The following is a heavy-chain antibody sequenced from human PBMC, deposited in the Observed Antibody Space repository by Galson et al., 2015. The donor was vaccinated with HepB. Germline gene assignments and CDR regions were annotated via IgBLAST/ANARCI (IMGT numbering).Heavy chain of an antibody. J-gene: IGHJ4*02. D-gene: IGHD2-2*01. CDR3: ASWGYQLLSLGYFDY. Sequence: SVKVSCKASGYTFTSYYMYWVRQAPGQGLEWMVIINPSGGSTSYAQKFQGRVTMTRDTSTSTVYMELSSLRSEDTAVYYCASWGYQLLSLGYFDYWGQGTLVTVSS. CDR1: GYTFTSYY. V-gene: IGHV1-46*01. CDR2: INPSGGST.